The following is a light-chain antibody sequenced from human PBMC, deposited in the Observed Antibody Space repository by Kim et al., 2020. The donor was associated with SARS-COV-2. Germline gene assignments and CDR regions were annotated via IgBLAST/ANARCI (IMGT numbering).Light chain of an antibody. Sequence: PGQRCATSCTVSTSNIGAGHDVHWYQHLPGTAPKVLIYGGSNRPSGVPDRFSGSKSGTSAFLAITGLQAEDEGDYYCQSYDSGRWVFGGGTQLTVL. J-gene: IGLJ3*02. CDR3: QSYDSGRWV. CDR2: GGS. CDR1: TSNIGAGHD. V-gene: IGLV1-40*01.